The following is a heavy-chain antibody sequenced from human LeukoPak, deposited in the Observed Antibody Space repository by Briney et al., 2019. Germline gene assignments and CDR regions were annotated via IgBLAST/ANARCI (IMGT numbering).Heavy chain of an antibody. CDR2: INPSGGST. J-gene: IGHJ4*02. CDR1: GYTFTSYY. Sequence: ASVKVSCKASGYTFTSYYMHWVRQAPGQGLEWMGIINPSGGSTSYAQKFQGRVTMTTDTSTSTAYMELRSLRSDDTAVYYCARGPEYYFDYWGQGTLVTVSS. V-gene: IGHV1-46*01. CDR3: ARGPEYYFDY.